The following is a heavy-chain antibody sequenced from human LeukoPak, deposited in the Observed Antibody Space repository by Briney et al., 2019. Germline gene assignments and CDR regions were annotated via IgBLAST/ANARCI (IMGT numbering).Heavy chain of an antibody. J-gene: IGHJ2*01. CDR1: GGSISSYY. D-gene: IGHD6-13*01. Sequence: SETLSLACTVSGGSISSYYWSWIRQPPGKGLEWIGYIYYSGSTNYNPSLKSRVTISVDTSKNQFSLKLSSVTAADTAVYYCARKVLSIAAAGTGYFDLWGRGTLVTVSS. CDR2: IYYSGST. V-gene: IGHV4-59*12. CDR3: ARKVLSIAAAGTGYFDL.